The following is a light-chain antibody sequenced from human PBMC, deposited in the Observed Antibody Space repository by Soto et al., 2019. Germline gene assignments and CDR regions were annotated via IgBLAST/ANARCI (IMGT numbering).Light chain of an antibody. V-gene: IGKV3-11*01. CDR2: DAS. CDR3: QQRSNWPIT. J-gene: IGKJ5*01. CDR1: QNINKY. Sequence: EIVLTQSPGTLSLSPGERATLSCRTSQNINKYLAWNKQKPGQAPRLLIYDASNRATGIPARFSGSGSGTDFTLTIISLEPEDFAVYYCQQRSNWPITFGQGTRLEIK.